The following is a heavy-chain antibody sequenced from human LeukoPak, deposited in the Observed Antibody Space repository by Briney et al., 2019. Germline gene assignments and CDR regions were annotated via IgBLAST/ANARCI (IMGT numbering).Heavy chain of an antibody. CDR3: ARDTYYYGSGGSFDI. CDR2: ISSSSSYI. V-gene: IGHV3-21*01. Sequence: GESLRPSCAASGFTFSSYSMNWVRQAPGKGLEWVSSISSSSSYIYYADSVKGRFTISRDNAKNSLYLQMNSLRAEDTAVYYCARDTYYYGSGGSFDIWGQGTMVTVSS. CDR1: GFTFSSYS. J-gene: IGHJ3*02. D-gene: IGHD3-10*01.